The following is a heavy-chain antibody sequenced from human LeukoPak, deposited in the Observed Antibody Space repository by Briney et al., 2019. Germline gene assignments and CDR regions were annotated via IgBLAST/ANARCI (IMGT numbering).Heavy chain of an antibody. D-gene: IGHD5-12*01. CDR3: ARDRNGYDLPLDY. Sequence: SETLSLTCAVSGGSISSSNWWSWVRPPPGKGLEWIGEIYHSGSTNYNPSLKSRVTISVDKSKNQFSLKLSSVTAADTAVYYCARDRNGYDLPLDYWGQGTLVTVSS. V-gene: IGHV4-4*02. J-gene: IGHJ4*02. CDR1: GGSISSSNW. CDR2: IYHSGST.